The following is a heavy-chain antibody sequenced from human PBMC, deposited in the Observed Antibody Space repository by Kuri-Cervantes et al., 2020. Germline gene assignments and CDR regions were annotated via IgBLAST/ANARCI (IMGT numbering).Heavy chain of an antibody. D-gene: IGHD2-2*01. CDR1: GYTFTSYY. Sequence: ASVKVSCKASGYTFTSYYMHWVRQAPGQGLEWMGIINPSGGSTSYAQKFQGRVTMTRDTSTSTVYMELSSLRSEDTAVYYCARSGDIVVEGGPYYYYMDVWGKGTTVTVSS. CDR2: INPSGGST. J-gene: IGHJ6*03. V-gene: IGHV1-46*01. CDR3: ARSGDIVVEGGPYYYYMDV.